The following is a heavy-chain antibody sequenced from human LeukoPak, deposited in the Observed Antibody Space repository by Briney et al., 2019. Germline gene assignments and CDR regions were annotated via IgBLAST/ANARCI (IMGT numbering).Heavy chain of an antibody. CDR1: GFTFSSYG. V-gene: IGHV3-30*02. D-gene: IGHD3-22*01. CDR2: IRYDGSNK. CDR3: ANLDDSHYYDSSGYRERGIDY. Sequence: GGSLRLSCAASGFTFSSYGMHWVRQAPGKGLEWVAFIRYDGSNKYYADSVKGRFTISRDNSKNTLYLQMNSLRAEDTAVYYCANLDDSHYYDSSGYRERGIDYRGQGTLVTVSS. J-gene: IGHJ4*02.